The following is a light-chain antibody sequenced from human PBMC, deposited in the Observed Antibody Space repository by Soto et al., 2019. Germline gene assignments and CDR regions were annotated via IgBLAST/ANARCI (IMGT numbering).Light chain of an antibody. V-gene: IGLV2-23*01. CDR2: EGT. Sequence: QSVLTQPASVSGSPGQSITISCTGTSSDVGRYKFVSWYQQHPGKAPKLILYEGTQRPSGISNRFSASQSGNTASLTISGLQAEDEADSFCRSYAGSGNSDKYVFGTGTKVTVL. CDR1: SSDVGRYKF. J-gene: IGLJ1*01. CDR3: RSYAGSGNSDKYV.